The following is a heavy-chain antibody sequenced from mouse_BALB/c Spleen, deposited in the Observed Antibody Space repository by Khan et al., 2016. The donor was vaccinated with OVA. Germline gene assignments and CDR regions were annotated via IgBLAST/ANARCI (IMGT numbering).Heavy chain of an antibody. Sequence: EVELVESGPEVVKPGASVKMSCKASGYTFTSYVMHWVKQKPGQGLEWIGYIYPFNDATKFNEKFNGKATLTSDKSSSTAYMELSSLTSEDSAVYYCAPDGSYYVSFVYWGQGNLVTVSA. CDR3: APDGSYYVSFVY. D-gene: IGHD1-1*01. J-gene: IGHJ3*01. V-gene: IGHV1S136*01. CDR2: IYPFNDAT. CDR1: GYTFTSYV.